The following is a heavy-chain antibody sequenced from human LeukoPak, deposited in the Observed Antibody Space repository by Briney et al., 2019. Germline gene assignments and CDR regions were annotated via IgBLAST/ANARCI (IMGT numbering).Heavy chain of an antibody. J-gene: IGHJ4*02. D-gene: IGHD6-19*01. V-gene: IGHV3-23*01. CDR2: ISVSGNT. CDR3: AKESTLSGWPYYFDY. Sequence: PGGSLRLSCAASGFTLSSYAMSWVRQAPGKGLEWVSAISVSGNTYHADSVKGRFTISRDSSKNTLYLQMNRLRAEDAAVYYCAKESTLSGWPYYFDYWGQGTLVTVSS. CDR1: GFTLSSYA.